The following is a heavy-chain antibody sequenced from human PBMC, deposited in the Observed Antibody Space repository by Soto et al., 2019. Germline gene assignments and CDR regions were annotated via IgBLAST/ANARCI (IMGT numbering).Heavy chain of an antibody. D-gene: IGHD6-6*01. CDR3: AKCITALGPIDY. V-gene: IGHV4-4*02. Sequence: SDTLSLTCAVSGPSISTSNWWRWVRQPPGKGLEWIGEIYHSGSTNYNPSLKSRVTISVDKSKNQFSLKLSSVTAADTAVYYCAKCITALGPIDYWGQGTLVT. J-gene: IGHJ4*02. CDR2: IYHSGST. CDR1: GPSISTSNW.